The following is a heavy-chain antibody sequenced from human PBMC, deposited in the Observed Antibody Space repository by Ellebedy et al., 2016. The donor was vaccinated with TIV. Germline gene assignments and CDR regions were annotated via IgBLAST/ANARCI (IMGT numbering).Heavy chain of an antibody. CDR1: EFTFSDYY. CDR3: ARLDAIIAVKSLDY. CDR2: ISTSGSTK. D-gene: IGHD6-19*01. V-gene: IGHV3-11*01. J-gene: IGHJ4*02. Sequence: GGSLRLSCAASEFTFSDYYMTWIRQAPGMGLEWVAYISTSGSTKYYADSVKGRFTISRDNAENSLYLQMNSLRAEDTAVYYCARLDAIIAVKSLDYWGQGTLVTVSS.